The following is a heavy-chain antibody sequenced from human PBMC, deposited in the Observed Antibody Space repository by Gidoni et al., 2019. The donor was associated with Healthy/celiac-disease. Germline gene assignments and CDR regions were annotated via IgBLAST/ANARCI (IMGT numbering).Heavy chain of an antibody. V-gene: IGHV3-48*02. CDR2: ISSSSSTI. Sequence: EVPLVESGCGLVQPGGPLRLSCAACRFPFSSYSMNWVRQAPGKGLELVSYISSSSSTIYYADSVKCRFTISRDNAKNSLYLQMNILRDEDTAVYYCARELEVATGLLDYWGQGTLVTVSS. J-gene: IGHJ4*02. CDR3: ARELEVATGLLDY. CDR1: RFPFSSYS. D-gene: IGHD5-12*01.